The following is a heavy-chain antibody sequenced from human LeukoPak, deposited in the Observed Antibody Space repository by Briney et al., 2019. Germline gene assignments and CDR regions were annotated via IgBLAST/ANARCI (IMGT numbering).Heavy chain of an antibody. CDR1: GFTVSSNY. V-gene: IGHV3-53*05. D-gene: IGHD3-22*01. CDR3: AKDTGYYYDSSNYLGY. CDR2: IYSGGST. J-gene: IGHJ4*02. Sequence: GGSLRLSCAASGFTVSSNYMSWVRQAPGEGLEWVSVIYSGGSTYYADSVKGRFTISRDNAKNSLYLQMNSLRAEDTALYYCAKDTGYYYDSSNYLGYWGQGTLVTVSS.